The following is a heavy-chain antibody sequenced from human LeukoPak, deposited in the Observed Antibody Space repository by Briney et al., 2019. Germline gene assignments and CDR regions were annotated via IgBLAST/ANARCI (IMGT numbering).Heavy chain of an antibody. CDR1: GFTFDNYG. Sequence: GGSLRLSCVVSGFTFDNYGMNWVRHPPGTGLEWVSGITWNGGSTGYADPVKRRFTISRDNSKNTLYLQMNSLRAEDTAVYYCARDKRDTVTGWGYYYYYMDVWGKGTTVTVSS. V-gene: IGHV3-20*04. D-gene: IGHD4-11*01. CDR2: ITWNGGST. J-gene: IGHJ6*03. CDR3: ARDKRDTVTGWGYYYYYMDV.